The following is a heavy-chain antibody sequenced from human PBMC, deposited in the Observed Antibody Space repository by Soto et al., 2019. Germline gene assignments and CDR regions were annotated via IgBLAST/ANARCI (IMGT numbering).Heavy chain of an antibody. V-gene: IGHV1-24*01. J-gene: IGHJ4*02. CDR1: GSTLTELS. D-gene: IGHD6-6*01. CDR2: FDPEDGET. CDR3: ATQNSYSSSSESVDY. Sequence: ASVTVSCKVSGSTLTELSMHWVRQAPGKGLEWMGGFDPEDGETIYAQKFQGRVTMTEDTSTDTAYMELSSLRSEDTAVYYCATQNSYSSSSESVDYWGQGTLVTVSS.